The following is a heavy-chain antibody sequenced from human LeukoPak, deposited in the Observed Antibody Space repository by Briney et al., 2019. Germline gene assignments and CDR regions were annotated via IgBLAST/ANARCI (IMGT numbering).Heavy chain of an antibody. Sequence: GASVKVSCKASGYTFTGYYMHWLRQAPGQGLEWMGWISAYNGNTNYAQKLQGRVTMTTDTSTSTAYMELRSLRSDDTAVYYCAVGVYYYYYMDVWGKGTTVTVSS. D-gene: IGHD2-8*01. CDR3: AVGVYYYYYMDV. CDR1: GYTFTGYY. CDR2: ISAYNGNT. J-gene: IGHJ6*03. V-gene: IGHV1-18*04.